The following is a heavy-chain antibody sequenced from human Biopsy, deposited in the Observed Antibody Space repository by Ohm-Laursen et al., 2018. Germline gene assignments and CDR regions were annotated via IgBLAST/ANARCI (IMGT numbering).Heavy chain of an antibody. D-gene: IGHD6-25*01. Sequence: SETLSLTCIVSGASISSAAYHWSWIRPLPGKGLEWIGYISHSGSTSYNPSLKSRVTISVDTSKNQFSLKLRSVTAADTAVYYCAREAAIIDPRTRAFDYWGQGTLVIVSS. CDR2: ISHSGST. CDR3: AREAAIIDPRTRAFDY. J-gene: IGHJ4*02. CDR1: GASISSAAYH. V-gene: IGHV4-61*08.